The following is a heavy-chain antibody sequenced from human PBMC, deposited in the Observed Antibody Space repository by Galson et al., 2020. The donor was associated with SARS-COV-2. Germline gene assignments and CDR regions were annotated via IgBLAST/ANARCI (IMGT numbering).Heavy chain of an antibody. CDR1: GGTFSSYA. J-gene: IGHJ6*03. Sequence: SVKVSCKASGGTFSSYAISWVRQAPGQGLEWMGGIIPILGIANYAQKFQGRVTITADKSTSTAYMELSSLRSEDTAVYYCAREWYNWNDWEGYYYYYMDVWGKGTTVTVSS. CDR2: IIPILGIA. V-gene: IGHV1-69*10. CDR3: AREWYNWNDWEGYYYYYMDV. D-gene: IGHD1-1*01.